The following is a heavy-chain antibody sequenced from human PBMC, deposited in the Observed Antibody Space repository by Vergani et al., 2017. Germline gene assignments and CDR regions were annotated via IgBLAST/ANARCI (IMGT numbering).Heavy chain of an antibody. CDR3: ARINYYGSSGYSLTRWHNWFDP. CDR2: INQDGSEK. D-gene: IGHD3-22*01. V-gene: IGHV3-7*01. Sequence: EVQLVESGGGLVQPGGSLRLSCAASGFIFSPYWMSWVRQAPGKGLEWVANINQDGSEKYYVDSVKGRFTISRDNAKNSLYLQMNSLRAEDTALYYCARINYYGSSGYSLTRWHNWFDPWGQGTLITFSS. CDR1: GFIFSPYW. J-gene: IGHJ5*02.